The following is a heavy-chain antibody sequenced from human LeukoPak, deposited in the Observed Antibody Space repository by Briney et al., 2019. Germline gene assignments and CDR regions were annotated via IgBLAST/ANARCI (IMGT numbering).Heavy chain of an antibody. D-gene: IGHD6-19*01. J-gene: IGHJ6*02. Sequence: ASVKVSCKASGYTFTGYYMHWVRQAPGQGLEWMGRINPNSGGTNYAQKFQGRVTTTRDTSISTAYMELSRLRSDDTAVYYCARFPIAVVPGGYYGMDVWGQGTTVTVSS. V-gene: IGHV1-2*06. CDR1: GYTFTGYY. CDR3: ARFPIAVVPGGYYGMDV. CDR2: INPNSGGT.